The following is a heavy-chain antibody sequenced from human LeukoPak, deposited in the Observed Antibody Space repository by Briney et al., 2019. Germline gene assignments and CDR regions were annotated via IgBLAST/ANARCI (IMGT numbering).Heavy chain of an antibody. CDR1: GGSISSYY. CDR3: ARILGYSGYDYLSYFDY. V-gene: IGHV4-59*01. J-gene: IGHJ4*02. CDR2: IYYSGRT. D-gene: IGHD5-12*01. Sequence: SETLSLTCTVSGGSISSYYWSWIRQPPGKGLEWIGYIYYSGRTNYNPTLKSRVTISVDTSKNQFSLKLSSVTAADTAVYYCARILGYSGYDYLSYFDYWGQGTLVTVSS.